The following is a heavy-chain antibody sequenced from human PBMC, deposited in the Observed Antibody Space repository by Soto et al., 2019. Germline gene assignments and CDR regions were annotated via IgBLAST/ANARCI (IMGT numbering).Heavy chain of an antibody. Sequence: SETLSLTCTVSGGSIGSSYWSWIRQPPGKGLEWIGYIYYTGSTNYNPSLKSRVTISVDTSKNHFSLKLSSVTAADTAVYYCAREKYYFGSGTLSGMDVWGQGTTVTVSS. CDR2: IYYTGST. CDR1: GGSIGSSY. CDR3: AREKYYFGSGTLSGMDV. V-gene: IGHV4-59*01. J-gene: IGHJ6*02. D-gene: IGHD3-10*01.